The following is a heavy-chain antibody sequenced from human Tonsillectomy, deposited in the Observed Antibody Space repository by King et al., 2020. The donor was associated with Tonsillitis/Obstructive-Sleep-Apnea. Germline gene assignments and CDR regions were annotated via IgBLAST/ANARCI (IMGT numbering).Heavy chain of an antibody. J-gene: IGHJ5*02. CDR3: ARXXXAGXXSWYVX. CDR1: GGSISTYY. CDR2: IYTSGST. Sequence: QLQESGPGLVKPSETLSLTCTVSGGSISTYYWSWIRQPAGKGLQWIGHIYTSGSTKYNPSLKSRVTMSVDTSKNQFSLKLSSVTAAXTAIYYCARXXXAGXXSWYVXWGXGXLVTVS. D-gene: IGHD3-10*01. V-gene: IGHV4-4*07.